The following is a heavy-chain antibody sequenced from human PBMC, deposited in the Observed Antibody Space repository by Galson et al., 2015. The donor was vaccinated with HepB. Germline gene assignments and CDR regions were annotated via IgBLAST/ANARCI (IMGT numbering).Heavy chain of an antibody. Sequence: SLRLSCAASGFTFDIFGMAWVRQAPGKGPEWVAIIMGSGAVTYYADSVRGRFTISRDNSKNTLYLQMDNLGAGDTAIYYCAKCATRRRSHNFPHFASWGQGTMVTVSS. CDR2: IMGSGAVT. CDR1: GFTFDIFG. CDR3: AKCATRRRSHNFPHFAS. V-gene: IGHV3-23*01. J-gene: IGHJ3*01. D-gene: IGHD1-1*01.